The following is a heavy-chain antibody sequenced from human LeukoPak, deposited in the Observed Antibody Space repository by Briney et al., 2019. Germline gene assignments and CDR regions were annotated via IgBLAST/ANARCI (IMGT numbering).Heavy chain of an antibody. V-gene: IGHV3-30*18. D-gene: IGHD3-22*01. CDR3: AKVYDTGTYYPLGY. CDR1: GFTFNTYG. CDR2: ISYDGNNK. Sequence: GGSLRLSSAASGFTFNTYGMHWVRQAPGKGLEWVAVISYDGNNKYYADSVKGRFTISRDNSKNILYLQMNSLRAEDTAVYYCAKVYDTGTYYPLGYWAQGTLVTVSS. J-gene: IGHJ4*02.